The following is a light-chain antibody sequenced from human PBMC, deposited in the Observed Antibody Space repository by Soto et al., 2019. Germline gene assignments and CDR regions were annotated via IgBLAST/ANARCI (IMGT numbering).Light chain of an antibody. CDR1: SSDVGGYNY. J-gene: IGLJ2*01. CDR3: SSYTSSNTVV. CDR2: EVS. V-gene: IGLV2-14*01. Sequence: QSAPTQPASVSGSPGQSITISCTRTSSDVGGYNYVSWYQQHPGKAPKLMIYEVSNRPSGVSNRFSGSESGNTASLTISGLQAEDEANYYCSSYTSSNTVVFGGGTKLTVL.